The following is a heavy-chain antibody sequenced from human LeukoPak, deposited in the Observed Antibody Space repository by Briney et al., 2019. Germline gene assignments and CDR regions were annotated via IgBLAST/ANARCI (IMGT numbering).Heavy chain of an antibody. D-gene: IGHD6-13*01. Sequence: ASVKVSCKASGYTFTNYGVTWVRQAPGQGLEWMGWISSNNGNTNFAHKFQGRVTMTTDTSTSTAYMELRSLRSDDTAVYYCARDFRIAAAGLGYWGQGTLVTVSS. J-gene: IGHJ4*02. CDR1: GYTFTNYG. CDR2: ISSNNGNT. CDR3: ARDFRIAAAGLGY. V-gene: IGHV1-18*01.